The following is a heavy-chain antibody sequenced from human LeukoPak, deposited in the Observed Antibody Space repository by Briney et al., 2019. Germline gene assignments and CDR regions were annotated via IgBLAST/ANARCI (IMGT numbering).Heavy chain of an antibody. CDR2: ISSGSKYI. D-gene: IGHD5-18*01. J-gene: IGHJ4*02. Sequence: GGSLRLSCADSGFTFSSYSMNWVRQAPGKGLEWVSSISSGSKYIYNAASVKGRFTISRDNAKNSLYLQMNSLRAEDTAVYYCAGALSYSYGSMDFWGQGTLVIVSS. CDR1: GFTFSSYS. CDR3: AGALSYSYGSMDF. V-gene: IGHV3-21*01.